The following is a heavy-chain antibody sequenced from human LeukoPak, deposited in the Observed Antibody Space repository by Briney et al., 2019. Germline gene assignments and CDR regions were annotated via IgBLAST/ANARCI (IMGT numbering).Heavy chain of an antibody. Sequence: GGSLRLSCAASGVTFTSLWMTWFRQAPGKGLEWVADLNQDGSEEHYVASVKGRFTISRDSNSLYLQMNSLRAEDTAVYYCARGGTTVTTFDYWGQGTLVTVSS. CDR1: GVTFTSLW. D-gene: IGHD4-11*01. V-gene: IGHV3-7*01. CDR3: ARGGTTVTTFDY. CDR2: LNQDGSEE. J-gene: IGHJ4*02.